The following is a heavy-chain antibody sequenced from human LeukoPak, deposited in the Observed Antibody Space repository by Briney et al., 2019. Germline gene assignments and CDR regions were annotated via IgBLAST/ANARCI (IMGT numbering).Heavy chain of an antibody. Sequence: ASETLSLTCTVSGGSISSYYWSWIRQPPGKGLEWIGYIYYSGSTNYNPSLKSRVTISVDTSKNQFSLKLSSVTAADTAVYYCARARSGKWGFDYWGEGTLVTVSS. CDR2: IYYSGST. CDR1: GGSISSYY. J-gene: IGHJ4*02. CDR3: ARARSGKWGFDY. V-gene: IGHV4-59*12. D-gene: IGHD1-26*01.